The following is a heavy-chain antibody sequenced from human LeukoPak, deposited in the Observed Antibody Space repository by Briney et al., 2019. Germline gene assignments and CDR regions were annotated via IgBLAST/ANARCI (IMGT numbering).Heavy chain of an antibody. CDR2: ISYDGSNK. Sequence: PGGSLRLSCAASGFTFSGYGIHWVRQAPGKGLEWVAVISYDGSNKYYADSVKGRFTISRDNSKNTLYLQMNSLRAEDTAVYYCARDLVAAAGANFWGQGTLVTVAS. CDR3: ARDLVAAAGANF. V-gene: IGHV3-30*03. D-gene: IGHD6-13*01. J-gene: IGHJ4*02. CDR1: GFTFSGYG.